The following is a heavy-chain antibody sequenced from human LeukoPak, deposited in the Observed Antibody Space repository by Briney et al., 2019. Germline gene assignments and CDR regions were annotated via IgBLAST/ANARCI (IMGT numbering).Heavy chain of an antibody. V-gene: IGHV3-23*01. CDR3: AKDRAGIDY. J-gene: IGHJ4*02. CDR1: GFTFSSYA. Sequence: TGGSLRLSCAASGFTFSSYAMNWVRQAPGKGLEWVSAISGSSENTNYADSVKGRFTISRGNSKNTLYLQMNSLRAEDTAIYYCAKDRAGIDYWGQGTLVTVSS. CDR2: ISGSSENT. D-gene: IGHD1-1*01.